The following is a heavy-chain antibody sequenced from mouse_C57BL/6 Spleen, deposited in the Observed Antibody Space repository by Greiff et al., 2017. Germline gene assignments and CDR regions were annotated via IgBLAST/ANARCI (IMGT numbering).Heavy chain of an antibody. Sequence: EVKLVESGGGLVQPGGSMKLSCAASGFTFSDSWMDWVRQSPEKGLEWVAEIRNKANNHAPYYAESVKGRFTISREDSKSSVYLQRNSLRAEDTGIYYCTHSYDYPFDYWGQGTTLTVSS. CDR1: GFTFSDSW. D-gene: IGHD2-4*01. V-gene: IGHV6-6*01. J-gene: IGHJ2*01. CDR2: IRNKANNHAP. CDR3: THSYDYPFDY.